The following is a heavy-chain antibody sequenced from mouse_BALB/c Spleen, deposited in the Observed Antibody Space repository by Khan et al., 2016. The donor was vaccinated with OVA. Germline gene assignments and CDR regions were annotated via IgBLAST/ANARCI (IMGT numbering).Heavy chain of an antibody. CDR1: GYSFTDYN. CDR3: ARTDYYGSSYYCDY. J-gene: IGHJ2*01. D-gene: IGHD1-1*01. CDR2: IDPYNGGT. Sequence: VQLKQSGPALVKPVASVNVSCKAFGYSFTDYNMFWVQQIHGKSLEWIGYIDPYNGGTSYNQKFKGKATLTVDESSSTAFMHRSSLTSEDSAVFYCARTDYYGSSYYCDYWGQGSTLTVSS. V-gene: IGHV1S135*01.